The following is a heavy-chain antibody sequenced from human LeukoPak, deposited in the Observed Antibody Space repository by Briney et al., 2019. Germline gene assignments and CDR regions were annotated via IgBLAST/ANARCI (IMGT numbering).Heavy chain of an antibody. CDR1: GYTFIGYY. D-gene: IGHD5-24*01. J-gene: IGHJ4*02. CDR2: INPNSGDT. CDR3: ASAYVEMATAYWPYYFDY. Sequence: ASVKVSCKAPGYTFIGYYIHWVRQAPGQGLEWMGWINPNSGDTNYVQKFQGRVTMTRDTSISTAYMELSRLRSDDTAVYYCASAYVEMATAYWPYYFDYWGQGTLVTVSS. V-gene: IGHV1-2*02.